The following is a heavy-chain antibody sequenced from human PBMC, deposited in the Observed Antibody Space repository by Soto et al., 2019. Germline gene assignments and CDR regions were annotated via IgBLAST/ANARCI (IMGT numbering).Heavy chain of an antibody. CDR2: IRSQANSSAT. Sequence: EVPLGESGGGLVQPGGALPLSCAASGFTFSGSAMHWVRQASGKGLAWVGRIRSQANSSATAYAASVKGRFTNSRDASKNTEHLQMNSLKTEDTAVYYCDLYYYDSSGYYALDYWGKGTLVTVPS. V-gene: IGHV3-73*02. J-gene: IGHJ4*02. D-gene: IGHD3-22*01. CDR3: DLYYYDSSGYYALDY. CDR1: GFTFSGSA.